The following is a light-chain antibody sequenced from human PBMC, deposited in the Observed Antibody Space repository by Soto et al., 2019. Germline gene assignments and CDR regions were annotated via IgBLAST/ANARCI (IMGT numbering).Light chain of an antibody. CDR3: QQYNNWPPLT. J-gene: IGKJ4*01. Sequence: EIVMTQSPATLSVSPGERATLSCRASQSVSSNLAWYQHKPGQAPRLLIYGASTRATGITARFSASGSGKEFTLTNSSLQSEDFAIYYCQQYNNWPPLTFGGGNKVEIK. CDR2: GAS. V-gene: IGKV3-15*01. CDR1: QSVSSN.